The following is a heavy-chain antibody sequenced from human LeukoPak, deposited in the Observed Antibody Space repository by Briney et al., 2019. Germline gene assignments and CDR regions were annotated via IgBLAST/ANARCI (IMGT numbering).Heavy chain of an antibody. CDR2: ISSSSSTI. J-gene: IGHJ4*02. Sequence: SGGSLRLSCAASGFTFSSYSMNWVRQAPGKGLEWVSYISSSSSTIYYADSVKGRFTISRDNAKNSLYLQMNSLRAEDTAVYYCARVGYYYDSSGSTSFGYWGQGTLVTVSS. CDR1: GFTFSSYS. CDR3: ARVGYYYDSSGSTSFGY. V-gene: IGHV3-48*01. D-gene: IGHD3-22*01.